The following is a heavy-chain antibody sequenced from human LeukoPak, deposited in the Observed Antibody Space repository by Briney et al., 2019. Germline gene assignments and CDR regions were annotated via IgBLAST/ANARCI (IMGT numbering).Heavy chain of an antibody. CDR3: ARCPEWGLLRGYWFDP. CDR1: RYTFTSYG. J-gene: IGHJ5*02. D-gene: IGHD1-26*01. V-gene: IGHV1-18*01. CDR2: ISAYNGNK. Sequence: AGVKDSCKASRYTFTSYGISWVRQAPGQGREWMGWISAYNGNKNYAQKLQGRVTMTTDTSTSTAYMDMRSLKSDDTAAYYCARCPEWGLLRGYWFDPWGQGTLVTVSS.